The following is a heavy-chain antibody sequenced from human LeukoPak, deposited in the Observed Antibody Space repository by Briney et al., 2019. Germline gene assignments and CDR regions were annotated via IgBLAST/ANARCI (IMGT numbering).Heavy chain of an antibody. V-gene: IGHV4-61*08. CDR3: ARRIRDLSSSSWGYYFDY. CDR2: IYYSGST. CDR1: GGPISSGDYY. Sequence: SETLSLTCTVFGGPISSGDYYWSWIRQPPGKGLEWIGYIYYSGSTNYNPSLKSRVTISVDTSKNQFSLKLSSVTAADTAVYYCARRIRDLSSSSWGYYFDYWGQGTLVTVSS. J-gene: IGHJ4*02. D-gene: IGHD6-13*01.